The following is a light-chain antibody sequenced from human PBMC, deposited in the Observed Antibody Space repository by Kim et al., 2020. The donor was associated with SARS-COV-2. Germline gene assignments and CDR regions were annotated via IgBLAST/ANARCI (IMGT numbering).Light chain of an antibody. V-gene: IGLV2-14*01. CDR1: NSDVGGYNY. CDR2: EVT. Sequence: QSALTQPASVSASPGQSITISCRGTNSDVGGYNYVSWYQQYAGKVPKVGIFEVTTRPSGVSNRFSGSKSGNTASLTISGLQAEDEATYFCSSYTSDNTWVFGGGTQLTVL. CDR3: SSYTSDNTWV. J-gene: IGLJ3*02.